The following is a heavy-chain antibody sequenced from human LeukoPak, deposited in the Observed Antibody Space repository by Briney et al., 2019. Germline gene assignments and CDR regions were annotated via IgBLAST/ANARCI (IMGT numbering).Heavy chain of an antibody. V-gene: IGHV3-23*01. D-gene: IGHD3-22*01. CDR1: GFTFSSYA. J-gene: IGHJ4*02. CDR2: ISGSGGST. Sequence: GGSLRLSCAASGFTFSSYAMSWVRQAPGKGLEWVSAISGSGGSTYYTDSVKGRFTISRDNSKNTLYLQMNSLRAEDTAVYYCAKGVGSSGYSSFDYWGQGTLVTVSS. CDR3: AKGVGSSGYSSFDY.